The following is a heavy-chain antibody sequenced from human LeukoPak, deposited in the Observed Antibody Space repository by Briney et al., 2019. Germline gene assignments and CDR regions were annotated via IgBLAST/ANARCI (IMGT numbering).Heavy chain of an antibody. D-gene: IGHD6-13*01. V-gene: IGHV3-23*01. CDR3: AILPGYSSGWYEVNY. CDR1: GFTFSSYA. CDR2: ISGSGGSI. J-gene: IGHJ4*02. Sequence: PGGSLRLSCAASGFTFSSYAMSWVRQAPGTGLEWVSGISGSGGSIYYAESVKGRFTISRVNSRNTLYLQMNSPRAEDTAVYYCAILPGYSSGWYEVNYWGQGTLVTVSS.